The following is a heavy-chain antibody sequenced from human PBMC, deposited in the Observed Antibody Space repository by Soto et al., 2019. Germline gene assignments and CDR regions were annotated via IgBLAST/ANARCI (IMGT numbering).Heavy chain of an antibody. V-gene: IGHV1-18*01. J-gene: IGHJ4*02. D-gene: IGHD3-22*01. CDR2: ISTFNGHT. CDR3: ARGHYYDTTGPLDY. Sequence: GASVKVSCKASGYTFSSYGISWVRQAPGQGLEWMGWISTFNGHTQYAQKFQGRVAMTTDASTSTVYMELRSLRSDDTAVYYCARGHYYDTTGPLDYWGQGTLVTVSS. CDR1: GYTFSSYG.